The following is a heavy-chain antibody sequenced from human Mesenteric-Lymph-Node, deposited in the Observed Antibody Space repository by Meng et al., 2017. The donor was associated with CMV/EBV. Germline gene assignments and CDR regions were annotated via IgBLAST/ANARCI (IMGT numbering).Heavy chain of an antibody. CDR2: IDPDGSGT. Sequence: LSCVASGFTFSSYWMHWVRQAPGMGLMWVSRIDPDGSGTTYADSLKSRFTISRDNAKNTLYLQMNSLRAEDTAVYYCARPRYSGSYDWGQGTMVTVSS. V-gene: IGHV3-74*01. D-gene: IGHD1-26*01. CDR1: GFTFSSYW. CDR3: ARPRYSGSYD. J-gene: IGHJ3*01.